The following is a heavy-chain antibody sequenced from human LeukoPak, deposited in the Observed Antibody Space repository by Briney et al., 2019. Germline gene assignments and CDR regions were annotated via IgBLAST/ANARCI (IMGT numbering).Heavy chain of an antibody. CDR2: IKPGGDST. V-gene: IGHV1-46*01. D-gene: IGHD5-24*01. Sequence: ASVKVSCKASGYTFTNYYIHWVRQAPGQGLEWMGVIKPGGDSTSSARIFQGRVYMTNDTSTSTVYMELSGLRSDDTAVYYCARVRDGYNDAYDVWGQGTMVTVPS. J-gene: IGHJ3*01. CDR1: GYTFTNYY. CDR3: ARVRDGYNDAYDV.